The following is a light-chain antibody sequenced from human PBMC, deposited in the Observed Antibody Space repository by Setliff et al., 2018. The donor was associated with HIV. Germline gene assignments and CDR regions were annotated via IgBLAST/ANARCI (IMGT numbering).Light chain of an antibody. CDR2: SNF. Sequence: QSALTQPPSASGTPGQRVTISCSGSISNIGSNTINWYQRLPGTAPKLLIYSNFQRPSGVPDRFSASKSGTSASLAISGLQSGDEADYYCAAWDDSLNGYVFGTGTKV. J-gene: IGLJ1*01. CDR3: AAWDDSLNGYV. V-gene: IGLV1-44*01. CDR1: ISNIGSNT.